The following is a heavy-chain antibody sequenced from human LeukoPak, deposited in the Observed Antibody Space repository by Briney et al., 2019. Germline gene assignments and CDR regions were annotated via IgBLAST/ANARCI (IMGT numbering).Heavy chain of an antibody. CDR3: AREVSYGDYELGY. CDR2: IKQDGSEK. CDR1: GFTFSSYW. Sequence: GGSLRLSCAASGFTFSSYWMSWVRQAPGKGLEWVANIKQDGSEKYYADSVKGRFTISRDNAKNSLYLQMNSLRAEDTAVYYCAREVSYGDYELGYWGQGTLVTVSS. D-gene: IGHD4-17*01. V-gene: IGHV3-7*03. J-gene: IGHJ4*02.